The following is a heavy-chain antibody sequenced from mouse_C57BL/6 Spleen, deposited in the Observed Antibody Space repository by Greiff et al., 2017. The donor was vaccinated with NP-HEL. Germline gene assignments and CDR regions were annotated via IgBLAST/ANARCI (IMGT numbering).Heavy chain of an antibody. CDR2: ISYDGSN. Sequence: ESGPGLVKPSQSLSLTCSVTGYSITSGYYWNWIRQFPGNKLEWMGYISYDGSNNYNPSLKNRISITRDTSKNQFFLKLNSVTTEDTATYYCARDYRGAMDYWGQGTSVTVSS. CDR1: GYSITSGYY. V-gene: IGHV3-6*01. J-gene: IGHJ4*01. D-gene: IGHD3-1*01. CDR3: ARDYRGAMDY.